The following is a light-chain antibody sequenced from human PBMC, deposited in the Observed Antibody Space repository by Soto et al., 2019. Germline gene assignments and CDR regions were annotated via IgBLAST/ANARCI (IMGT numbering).Light chain of an antibody. CDR3: SSYTSTSTPDV. V-gene: IGLV2-14*03. CDR2: DVT. Sequence: QSVLTQPASVSGSPGQSIAISCTGTSSDIGGYNYVSWYQQHPGKAPKLLIYDVTHRPSGVSNRFSGSKSGDTASLTISGLQAEDEADYYCSSYTSTSTPDVFGTGTKLTVL. J-gene: IGLJ1*01. CDR1: SSDIGGYNY.